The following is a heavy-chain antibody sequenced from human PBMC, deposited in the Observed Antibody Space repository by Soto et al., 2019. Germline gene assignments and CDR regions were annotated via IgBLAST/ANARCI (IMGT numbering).Heavy chain of an antibody. CDR2: IILPFGTP. V-gene: IGHV1-69*12. J-gene: IGHJ4*02. CDR3: VRGPDYEGYFDY. Sequence: QVRLVQSGAEVKKTGSSVKVSCKASGTTFSNYAIGWVRQAPGQGLEWMGGIILPFGTPKYAQKFQGRVTITADESMTTAFMELRGLRSEDTAVYFCVRGPDYEGYFDYWGQGTLVTVSS. D-gene: IGHD3-22*01. CDR1: GTTFSNYA.